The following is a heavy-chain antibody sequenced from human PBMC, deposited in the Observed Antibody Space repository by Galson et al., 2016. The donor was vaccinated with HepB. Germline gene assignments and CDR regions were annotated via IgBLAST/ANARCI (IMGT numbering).Heavy chain of an antibody. V-gene: IGHV4-59*01. Sequence: SETLSLTCTVPGGSISSYYWSWIRQPPGRGLEWIGYVYYSGSTNYNPSLKSRVTISVAPSKNQFSLRLTSVTAADTGVYYCARSKVGDWDWYFDRWGRGTLLTVSS. CDR1: GGSISSYY. D-gene: IGHD2-21*02. CDR3: ARSKVGDWDWYFDR. J-gene: IGHJ2*01. CDR2: VYYSGST.